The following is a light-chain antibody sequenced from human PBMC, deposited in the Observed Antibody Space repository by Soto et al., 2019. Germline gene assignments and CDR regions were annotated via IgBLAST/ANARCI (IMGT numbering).Light chain of an antibody. CDR1: QSVSSSY. CDR2: GAS. J-gene: IGKJ1*01. CDR3: QQYGSSPV. V-gene: IGKV3-20*01. Sequence: IVLTQSPGTLSLSPGERATLSCRASQSVSSSYLAWYQQRPGQAPRLLIYGASSRATGIPDRFSGSGSGTDFTLTISRLEPEDFAVCYCQQYGSSPVFGQGTKVDIK.